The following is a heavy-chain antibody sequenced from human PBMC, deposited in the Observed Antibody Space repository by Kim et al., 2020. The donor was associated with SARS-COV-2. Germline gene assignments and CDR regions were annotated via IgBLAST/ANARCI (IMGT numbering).Heavy chain of an antibody. Sequence: GGSLRLSCAASGFTFSTFAMSWVRQAPGKGLEWVSFIRGNGGNTNYADSVKGRFTISRDDSQNTLYLQMNSLRAEDTAVYYCAKALTAMAQLFDSWGQGTLVTVSS. D-gene: IGHD5-18*01. CDR2: IRGNGGNT. V-gene: IGHV3-23*01. CDR3: AKALTAMAQLFDS. CDR1: GFTFSTFA. J-gene: IGHJ4*02.